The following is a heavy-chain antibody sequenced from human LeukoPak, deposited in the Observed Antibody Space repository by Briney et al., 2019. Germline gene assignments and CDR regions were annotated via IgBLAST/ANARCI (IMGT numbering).Heavy chain of an antibody. J-gene: IGHJ6*02. V-gene: IGHV3-21*01. CDR2: ISSSSSYI. CDR1: GFTFSSYS. CDR3: GRLWLVYYWYYGMDV. D-gene: IGHD5-18*01. Sequence: PGGSLRLSCAASGFTFSSYSMNWVRQAPGKGLEWVSSISSSSSYIYYADSVKGRFTISRDNAKNSLYLQMNSLRAEDTAVYYCGRLWLVYYWYYGMDVWGQGTTVTVSS.